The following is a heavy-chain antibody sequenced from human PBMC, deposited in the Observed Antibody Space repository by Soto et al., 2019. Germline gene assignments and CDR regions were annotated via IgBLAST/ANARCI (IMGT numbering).Heavy chain of an antibody. D-gene: IGHD1-1*01. CDR1: GGTFSSYA. CDR3: SRLKLERGEYYFDY. J-gene: IGHJ4*02. Sequence: GASVKVSCKASGGTFSSYAISWVRQAPGQGLEWMGGIIPIFGTANYAQKFQGRVTITADESTSTAYMELSSLRSEDTAVYYCSRLKLERGEYYFDYWGQGTLVTVSS. V-gene: IGHV1-69*13. CDR2: IIPIFGTA.